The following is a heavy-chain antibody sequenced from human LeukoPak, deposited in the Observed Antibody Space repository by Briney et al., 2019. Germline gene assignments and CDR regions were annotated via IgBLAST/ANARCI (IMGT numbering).Heavy chain of an antibody. D-gene: IGHD3-9*01. CDR3: ARTKRGTGYFPLYYYGMDV. V-gene: IGHV4-30-2*01. CDR1: GGSISSGGYS. Sequence: SETLSLTCAVSGGSISSGGYSWSWIRQPPGKGLEWIGYIYHSGSTYYNPSLKSRVTMSVDTSKNQFSLKLTSVTAADTAVYYCARTKRGTGYFPLYYYGMDVWGQGTTVTVSS. CDR2: IYHSGST. J-gene: IGHJ6*02.